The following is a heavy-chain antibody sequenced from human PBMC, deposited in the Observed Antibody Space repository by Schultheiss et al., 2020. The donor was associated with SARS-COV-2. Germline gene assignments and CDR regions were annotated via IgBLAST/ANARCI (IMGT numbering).Heavy chain of an antibody. D-gene: IGHD3-3*01. CDR3: ARSPYYDFWSGHRHYFDY. CDR2: IYYSGST. V-gene: IGHV4-59*01. J-gene: IGHJ4*02. Sequence: SETLSLTCTVSGGSISSYYWSWIRQPPGKGLEWIGYIYYSGSTNYNPSLQSRVTISVDTSKNQFSLKLSSVTAADTAVYYGARSPYYDFWSGHRHYFDYWGQETLVTVSS. CDR1: GGSISSYY.